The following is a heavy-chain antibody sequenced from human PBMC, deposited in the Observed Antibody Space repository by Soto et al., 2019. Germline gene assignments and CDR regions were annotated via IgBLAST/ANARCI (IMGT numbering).Heavy chain of an antibody. Sequence: KFQGRVTITRDTSASTAYMELSSLRSEDTAVYYCARDIAVAVGYNWFDPWGQGTLVTVSS. CDR3: ARDIAVAVGYNWFDP. V-gene: IGHV1-3*01. J-gene: IGHJ5*02. D-gene: IGHD6-19*01.